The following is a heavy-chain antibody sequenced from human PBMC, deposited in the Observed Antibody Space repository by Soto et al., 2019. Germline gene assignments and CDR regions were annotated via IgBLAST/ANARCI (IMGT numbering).Heavy chain of an antibody. CDR3: ASDSSGWKGFDY. Sequence: ASVKVSGKASGYTLTSYGISWVRQAPGQGLEWMGWISAYNGNTNYAQKLQGRVTMTTDTSTTTAYMELRSLRSVDTPVYYCASDSSGWKGFDYWGQGTLVTVSS. D-gene: IGHD6-19*01. CDR1: GYTLTSYG. CDR2: ISAYNGNT. V-gene: IGHV1-18*01. J-gene: IGHJ4*01.